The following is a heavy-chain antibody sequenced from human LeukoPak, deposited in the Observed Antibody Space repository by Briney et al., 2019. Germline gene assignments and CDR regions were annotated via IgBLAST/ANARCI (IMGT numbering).Heavy chain of an antibody. CDR2: INPSGGSI. CDR1: GYTFTRYD. D-gene: IGHD3-22*01. Sequence: ASVKVSCKASGYTFTRYDMHWVRQAPGQGLEWMGIINPSGGSINYAQKLQGRVTMTTDTSTSTAYMELRSLRSDDTAVYYCARGLYDSGGGGFDPWGQGTLVTVSS. CDR3: ARGLYDSGGGGFDP. V-gene: IGHV1-46*01. J-gene: IGHJ5*02.